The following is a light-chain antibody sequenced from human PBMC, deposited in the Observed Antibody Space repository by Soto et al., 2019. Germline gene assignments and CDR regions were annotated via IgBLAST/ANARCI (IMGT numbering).Light chain of an antibody. CDR2: GAS. J-gene: IGKJ1*01. CDR1: QNIRSN. CDR3: EQYNEWRT. Sequence: EIVMTQSPATLSVSPGERATLSCRASQNIRSNLAWYQQKPGQAPRLLIYGASTRATGIPVRLSGRGSGTEFTLTISSLQSEDFAVYYCEQYNEWRTFGQGNKVEIK. V-gene: IGKV3D-15*01.